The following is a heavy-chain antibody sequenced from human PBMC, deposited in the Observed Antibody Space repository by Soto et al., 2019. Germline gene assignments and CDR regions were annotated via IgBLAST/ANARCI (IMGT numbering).Heavy chain of an antibody. D-gene: IGHD1-1*01. CDR3: AKFGMATTKRSPPYHIDY. J-gene: IGHJ4*02. CDR2: ISGSGGGT. CDR1: GFTFSSYA. Sequence: PGESLKISCAASGFTFSSYAMSWVRQAPGKGLEWVSSISGSGGGTYYADSVKGRFTFSRDNSKNTLYLQMNSLRAEDTAVYYCAKFGMATTKRSPPYHIDYWGQGALVTVSS. V-gene: IGHV3-23*01.